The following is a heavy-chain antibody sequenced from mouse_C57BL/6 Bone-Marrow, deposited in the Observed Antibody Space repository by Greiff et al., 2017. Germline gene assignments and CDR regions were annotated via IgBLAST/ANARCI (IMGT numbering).Heavy chain of an antibody. CDR1: GYTFTSYW. J-gene: IGHJ2*01. CDR2: IDPSDSYT. V-gene: IGHV1-50*01. CDR3: ARGITTVVDPLFDY. D-gene: IGHD1-1*01. Sequence: QVQLQQPGAELVKPGASVKLSCKASGYTFTSYWMQWVKQRPGRGLEWIGEIDPSDSYTNYNQKFKGKATLTVDTSSSTAYMQLSSLTSEDSAVYYCARGITTVVDPLFDYWGQGTTLTVSS.